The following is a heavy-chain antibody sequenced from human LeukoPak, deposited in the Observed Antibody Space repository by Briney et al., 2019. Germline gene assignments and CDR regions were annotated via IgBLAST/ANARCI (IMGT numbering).Heavy chain of an antibody. CDR1: GFSFGTYS. J-gene: IGHJ5*02. V-gene: IGHV3-21*01. D-gene: IGHD2-2*01. CDR3: ARGTSTYLFDP. Sequence: GGSLRLSCAGSGFSFGTYSMNWVRQAPGKGLEWVSSISSSSIHVNYADSVKGRFTISRDNTKNSLYLQMNSLRGEDTAVYYCARGTSTYLFDPWGQGTLVTFSS. CDR2: ISSSSIHV.